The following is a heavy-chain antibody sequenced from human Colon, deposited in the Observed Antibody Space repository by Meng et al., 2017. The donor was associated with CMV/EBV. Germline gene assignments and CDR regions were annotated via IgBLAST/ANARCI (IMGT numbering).Heavy chain of an antibody. CDR1: GFSFSSDG. Sequence: SGFSFSSDGFHWVRRAPGKGLEWVALIWFDGTKKYYADSVRGRFTISRDDYKNTLYLQMSSLRSEDTALYYCARDKGDFASGTSNFDSWGQGTLVTVSS. J-gene: IGHJ4*02. CDR2: IWFDGTKK. V-gene: IGHV3-33*01. D-gene: IGHD3-10*01. CDR3: ARDKGDFASGTSNFDS.